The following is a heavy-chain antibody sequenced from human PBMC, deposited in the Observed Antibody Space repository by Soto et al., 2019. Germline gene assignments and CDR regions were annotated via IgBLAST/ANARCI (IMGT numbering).Heavy chain of an antibody. Sequence: EVQLVESGGGLVKPGGSLRLSCAASGFTFSSYSMNWVRQAPGKGLEWVSSISSSSSYIYYADSVKGRFTISRDNAKNSLYLKMNSLRAEDTAVYYCARVKGYSDRLYYFDYWGQGTLVTVSS. V-gene: IGHV3-21*01. CDR3: ARVKGYSDRLYYFDY. J-gene: IGHJ4*02. D-gene: IGHD4-4*01. CDR2: ISSSSSYI. CDR1: GFTFSSYS.